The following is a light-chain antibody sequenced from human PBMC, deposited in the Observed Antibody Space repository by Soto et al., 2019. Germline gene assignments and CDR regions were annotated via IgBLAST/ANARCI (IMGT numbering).Light chain of an antibody. V-gene: IGKV1-5*03. Sequence: IQMTQAPSTLSASLSDSVTLTCRASQSICICFAWCQQKPGKAPKILVYKASRLESGIPSRFSGSVSGTEFTLTIRSLQPHDFATYFGQQYRTFTARTFGQGTMVDI. J-gene: IGKJ1*01. CDR3: QQYRTFTART. CDR1: QSICIC. CDR2: KAS.